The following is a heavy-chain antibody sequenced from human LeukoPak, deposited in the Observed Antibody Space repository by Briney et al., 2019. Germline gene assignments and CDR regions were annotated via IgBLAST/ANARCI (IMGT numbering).Heavy chain of an antibody. CDR1: GFTLSSYA. Sequence: PGGSLRLSCAASGFTLSSYAMSWVRQGPGKGLEWVSAISVSGNTYHADSVKGRFTISRDSYKNTLYLQMNSLRAEDAAVYYCAKAPVTTCSGAHCYPFDYWGQGTLVTVSS. CDR2: ISVSGNT. V-gene: IGHV3-23*01. J-gene: IGHJ4*02. CDR3: AKAPVTTCSGAHCYPFDY. D-gene: IGHD2-15*01.